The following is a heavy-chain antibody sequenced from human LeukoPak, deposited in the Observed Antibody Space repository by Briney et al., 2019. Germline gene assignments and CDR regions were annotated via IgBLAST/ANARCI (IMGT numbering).Heavy chain of an antibody. CDR1: GFTFNVYG. V-gene: IGHV3-74*01. CDR2: INPDGSTR. J-gene: IGHJ4*02. Sequence: GMSLRLSCAASGFTFNVYGIHWVRQAPGKGLEWVSCINPDGSTRNYADSVKGRFTISRDNAKNTLYLQMNSLKVEDTAVYHCVRSYDYWGQGTLVTGSS. CDR3: VRSYDY.